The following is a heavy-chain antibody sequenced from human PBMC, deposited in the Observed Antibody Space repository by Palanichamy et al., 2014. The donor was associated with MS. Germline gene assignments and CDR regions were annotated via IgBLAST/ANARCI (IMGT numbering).Heavy chain of an antibody. CDR1: GGSISSYY. V-gene: IGHV4-59*08. Sequence: QVQLQESGPGLVKPSETLSLTCTVSGGSISSYYWSWIRQPPGKGLEWIGYIYYSGSTNYNPSLKSRVTISVDTYKNQFSLKLSSVTAADTAVYYCAGMSGRGQLAAYYYYGMDVWGQGTTVTVSS. J-gene: IGHJ6*02. D-gene: IGHD6-6*01. CDR2: IYYSGST. CDR3: AGMSGRGQLAAYYYYGMDV.